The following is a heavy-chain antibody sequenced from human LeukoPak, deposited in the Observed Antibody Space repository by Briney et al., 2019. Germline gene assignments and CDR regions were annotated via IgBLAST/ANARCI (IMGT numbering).Heavy chain of an antibody. CDR1: GGTFSSYA. D-gene: IGHD6-19*01. Sequence: SVNVSCKASGGTFSSYAISWVRQAPGQGLEWMGRIIPIFGIANYAQKFQGRVTITADKSTSTAYMELSSLRSEDTAVYYCAREEEKVVAGPHFDYWGQGTLVTVSS. J-gene: IGHJ4*02. CDR3: AREEEKVVAGPHFDY. V-gene: IGHV1-69*04. CDR2: IIPIFGIA.